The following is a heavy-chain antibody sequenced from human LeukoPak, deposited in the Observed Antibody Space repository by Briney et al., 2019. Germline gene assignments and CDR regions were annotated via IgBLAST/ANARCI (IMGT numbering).Heavy chain of an antibody. J-gene: IGHJ6*02. CDR2: IKQDGSVK. V-gene: IGHV3-7*05. CDR3: TRQNGLYQYALDV. Sequence: EGSLRVSCEGSGFSFSDYWMTWVRQAPGKGLEWVANIKQDGSVKNYMDSVKGRFTVSRDNAKHSLYLQMSSLRTEDTARYYCTRQNGLYQYALDVWGQGTTATVSS. CDR1: GFSFSDYW.